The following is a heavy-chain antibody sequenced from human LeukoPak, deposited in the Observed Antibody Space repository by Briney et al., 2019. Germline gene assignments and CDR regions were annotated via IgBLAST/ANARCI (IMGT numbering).Heavy chain of an antibody. D-gene: IGHD5-24*01. V-gene: IGHV4-34*01. CDR2: IYHSGST. J-gene: IGHJ4*02. Sequence: PSETLSLTCAVYGGSFSGYYWSWIRQPPGKGLEWIGSIYHSGSTYYNPSLKSRVTISVDTSKNQFSLKLSSVTAADTAVYYCARLRGYNSLDYWGQGTLVTVSS. CDR3: ARLRGYNSLDY. CDR1: GGSFSGYY.